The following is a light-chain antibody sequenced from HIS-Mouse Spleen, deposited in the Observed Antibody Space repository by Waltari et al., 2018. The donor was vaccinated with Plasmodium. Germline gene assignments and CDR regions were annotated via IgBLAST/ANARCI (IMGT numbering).Light chain of an antibody. J-gene: IGLJ3*02. Sequence: SYELTQPPSVSVSPGQTASITCSGDKLGEKYACWYQQKPGQSPVLVIYQDSKRPSGIPERFSGSNAGNTATLTISGTQAMDEADYYRQAWDSSTWVFGGGTKLTVL. CDR3: QAWDSSTWV. CDR2: QDS. CDR1: KLGEKY. V-gene: IGLV3-1*01.